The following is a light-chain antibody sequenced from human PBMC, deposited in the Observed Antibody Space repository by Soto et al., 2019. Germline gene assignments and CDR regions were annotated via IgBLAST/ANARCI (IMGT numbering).Light chain of an antibody. CDR1: QSVAGSY. J-gene: IGKJ5*01. CDR2: GAS. V-gene: IGKV3-20*01. CDR3: QQYGSSPIT. Sequence: EIVLTQSPGTLSLSPGERATLSCRASQSVAGSYLAWYQQKPGQAPRLLIYGASSRATGFPDRFSGSGSGTDFTLTISRLEPEDFAVYYCQQYGSSPITFGQGTRLEI.